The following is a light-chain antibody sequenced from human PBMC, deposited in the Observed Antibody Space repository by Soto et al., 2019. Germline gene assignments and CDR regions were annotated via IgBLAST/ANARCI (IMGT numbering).Light chain of an antibody. CDR2: GTS. V-gene: IGKV3-15*01. Sequence: EIVMTQSPVALSVSPGESAVLSCRASQSVGRNFAWYQQRPGQAPRVLIYGTSTRATGGPARFSGSGSGTDFTLTISSLQSEDFAVYYCQQYNKWPYTFGQGTSLEIK. J-gene: IGKJ2*01. CDR1: QSVGRN. CDR3: QQYNKWPYT.